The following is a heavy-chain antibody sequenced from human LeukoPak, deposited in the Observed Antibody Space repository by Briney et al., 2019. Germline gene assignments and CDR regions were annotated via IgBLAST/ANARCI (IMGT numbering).Heavy chain of an antibody. Sequence: PGGSLRLSCAASGFTFSDHDMDWVRQAPGKGLEWVGRTRNKANSYTTEYAASVKGRFTISRHDSKNSLYLQMNSLRAEDTAVYYCARILAVASFHPFDYWGQGTLVTVSS. CDR3: ARILAVASFHPFDY. CDR1: GFTFSDHD. J-gene: IGHJ4*02. V-gene: IGHV3-72*01. CDR2: TRNKANSYTT. D-gene: IGHD6-19*01.